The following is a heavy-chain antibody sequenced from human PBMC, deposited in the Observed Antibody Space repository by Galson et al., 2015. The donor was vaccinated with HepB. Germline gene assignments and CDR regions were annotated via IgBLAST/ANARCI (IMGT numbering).Heavy chain of an antibody. D-gene: IGHD6-19*01. Sequence: SLRLSCAASGFTFSSYGMHWVRQAPGKGLEWVAVIWYDGSNKYYADSVKGRFTISRDNSKNTLYLQMNSLRAGDTAVYYCARVGAAYSSGWYVDFDYWGQGTLVTVSS. J-gene: IGHJ4*02. CDR2: IWYDGSNK. CDR1: GFTFSSYG. V-gene: IGHV3-33*01. CDR3: ARVGAAYSSGWYVDFDY.